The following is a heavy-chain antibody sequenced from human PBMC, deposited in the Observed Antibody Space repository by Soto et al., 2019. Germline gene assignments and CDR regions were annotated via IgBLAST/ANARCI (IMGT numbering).Heavy chain of an antibody. Sequence: QLQLQESGPGLVKPSETLSLTCTVSGGSISSSSYYWGWIRQPPGKGLEWIGSIYYSGSTYYNPSLKSRVTLSVDTSKNQFSLKLSSVTAADTAVYYCAREPPHYYDSSGYYSGHAFDIWGQGTMVTVSS. D-gene: IGHD3-22*01. CDR2: IYYSGST. J-gene: IGHJ3*02. V-gene: IGHV4-39*02. CDR3: AREPPHYYDSSGYYSGHAFDI. CDR1: GGSISSSSYY.